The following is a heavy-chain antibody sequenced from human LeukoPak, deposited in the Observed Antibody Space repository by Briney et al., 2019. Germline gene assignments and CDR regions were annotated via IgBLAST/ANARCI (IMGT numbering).Heavy chain of an antibody. CDR2: IIPILGIA. CDR3: AKLGATVGYSPIDY. J-gene: IGHJ4*02. D-gene: IGHD1-26*01. CDR1: GGTFSSYA. Sequence: VASVKVSCKASGGTFSSYAISWVRQAPGQGLEWMGRIIPILGIANYAQKFQGRVTITADKSTSTAYMELSSLRSEDTAVYYCAKLGATVGYSPIDYWGQGTLVTVPS. V-gene: IGHV1-69*04.